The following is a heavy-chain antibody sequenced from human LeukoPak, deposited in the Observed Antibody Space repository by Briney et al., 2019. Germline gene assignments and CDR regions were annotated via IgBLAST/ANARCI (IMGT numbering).Heavy chain of an antibody. D-gene: IGHD3-22*01. J-gene: IGHJ3*02. Sequence: GGSLRLSCAASGFTFSSYAMSWVRQAPGKGLEWVSAISGSGGSTYYADSVKGRFTISRDNSKNTLYLQMNSLRAEDTAVYYCAKETATMIVVEEAFDIWGQGTMVTVSS. CDR3: AKETATMIVVEEAFDI. CDR2: ISGSGGST. CDR1: GFTFSSYA. V-gene: IGHV3-23*01.